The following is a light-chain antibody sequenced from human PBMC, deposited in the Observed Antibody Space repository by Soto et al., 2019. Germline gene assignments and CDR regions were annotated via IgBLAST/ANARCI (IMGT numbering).Light chain of an antibody. CDR3: QHYNSYSEA. J-gene: IGKJ1*01. CDR1: QTISSW. CDR2: KAS. Sequence: EIQTTQSASTVSGSVGDRVTITCRASQTISSWLAWYQQKPGKAPKLLIYKASTLKSGVPSRFSGSGSGTEFTLTISSLQPDDFATYYCQHYNSYSEAFGQGTKVDI. V-gene: IGKV1-5*03.